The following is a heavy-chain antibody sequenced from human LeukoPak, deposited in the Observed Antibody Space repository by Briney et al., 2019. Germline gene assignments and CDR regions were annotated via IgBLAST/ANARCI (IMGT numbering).Heavy chain of an antibody. CDR1: GFTVSTTY. D-gene: IGHD3-16*01. V-gene: IGHV3-53*01. CDR2: MYSDGRT. J-gene: IGHJ4*02. Sequence: TGGSLRLSCAASGFTVSTTYISWVRQPPERGLEWVSVMYSDGRTYYSDSLKGRFSISRDSSKNTVYLQLNSLRVEDTAVYYCARLPRGEYWGQGTLVIVYS. CDR3: ARLPRGEY.